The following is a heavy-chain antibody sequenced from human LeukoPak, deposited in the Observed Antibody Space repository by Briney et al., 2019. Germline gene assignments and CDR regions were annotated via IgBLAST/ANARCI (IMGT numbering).Heavy chain of an antibody. CDR1: GFTFSSSA. CDR2: IWYDGSTK. Sequence: PGGSLRLSCAASGFTFSSSAMSWVRQAPGKGLEWVAVIWYDGSTKFYVDSVKGRFTISRDNSKNTLYLQMNSLRAEDTAVYYCARDDFYYYYMDVWGKGTTVTVSS. CDR3: ARDDFYYYYMDV. D-gene: IGHD2-21*02. V-gene: IGHV3-33*08. J-gene: IGHJ6*03.